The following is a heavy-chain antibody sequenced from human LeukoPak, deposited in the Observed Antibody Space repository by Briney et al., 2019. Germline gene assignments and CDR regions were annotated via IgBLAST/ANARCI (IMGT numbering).Heavy chain of an antibody. CDR1: GVSISSSNSY. Sequence: PSETLSLTCTVSGVSISSSNSYWGWIRQPPGKGLEWIGSIYYSGNTYYNASLKSRVTISADTSKNQFSLRLSSVTAADTAVYYCARHTHSIARYYFDYWGQGTLVTVSS. CDR2: IYYSGNT. V-gene: IGHV4-39*07. D-gene: IGHD6-13*01. J-gene: IGHJ4*02. CDR3: ARHTHSIARYYFDY.